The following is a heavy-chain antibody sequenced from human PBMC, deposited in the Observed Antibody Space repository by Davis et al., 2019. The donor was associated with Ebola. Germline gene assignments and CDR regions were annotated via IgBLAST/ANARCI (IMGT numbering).Heavy chain of an antibody. J-gene: IGHJ4*02. Sequence: GGSLRLSCAASGFTFSSYGMHWVRQAPGKGLEWVAVISYDGSNKYYADSVKGRFTISRDNSKNTLYLQMNSLRAEDTAVYYCAKESRGIAVAGTLDYWGQGTLVTVSS. CDR1: GFTFSSYG. CDR2: ISYDGSNK. D-gene: IGHD6-19*01. CDR3: AKESRGIAVAGTLDY. V-gene: IGHV3-30*18.